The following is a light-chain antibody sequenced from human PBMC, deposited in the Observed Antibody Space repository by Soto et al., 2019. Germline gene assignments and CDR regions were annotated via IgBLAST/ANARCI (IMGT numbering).Light chain of an antibody. J-gene: IGKJ3*01. Sequence: DIQMTQSPSSLSASVGDRVTISCRASQGISNYLAWYQQKPGKAPRLLIYAASSLQSGVSFRFTGSGSGTDFTLTISSLQPEDVATYYCQNYNWPPFTFGPGTQVDIK. CDR3: QNYNWPPFT. CDR1: QGISNY. CDR2: AAS. V-gene: IGKV1-27*01.